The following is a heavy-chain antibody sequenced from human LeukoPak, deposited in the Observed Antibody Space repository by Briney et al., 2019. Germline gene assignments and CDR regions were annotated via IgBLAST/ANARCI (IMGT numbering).Heavy chain of an antibody. Sequence: ASVKVSCKASGYTFTSYYMHWVRQAPGQGLEWMGIINPSGGSTSYAQKFQGRVTITADESTSTAYMELSSLRSEDTAVYYCALGGVDTAMGTHYYYYMDVWGKGTTVTISS. V-gene: IGHV1-46*01. CDR1: GYTFTSYY. J-gene: IGHJ6*03. D-gene: IGHD5-18*01. CDR2: INPSGGST. CDR3: ALGGVDTAMGTHYYYYMDV.